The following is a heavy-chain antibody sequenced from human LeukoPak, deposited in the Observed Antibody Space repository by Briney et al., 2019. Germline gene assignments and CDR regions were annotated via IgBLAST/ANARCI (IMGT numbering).Heavy chain of an antibody. CDR3: ATSYRGPFDY. CDR1: GGSISSGSYY. J-gene: IGHJ4*02. Sequence: SETLSLTCTGSGGSISSGSYYWSWIRQPAGKGLEWIGRIYTSGSTNYNPSLKSRVTISVDTSKNQFSLKLSSVTAADTAVYYCATSYRGPFDYWGQGTLVTVSS. V-gene: IGHV4-61*02. CDR2: IYTSGST. D-gene: IGHD4-11*01.